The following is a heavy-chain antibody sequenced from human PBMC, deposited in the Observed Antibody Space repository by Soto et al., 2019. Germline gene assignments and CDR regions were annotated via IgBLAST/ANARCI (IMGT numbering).Heavy chain of an antibody. Sequence: GGSLRLSCAASGFTFSSYSMNWVRQAPGKGLEWVSSISSSSSYIYYADSVKGRFTISRDNAKNSLYLQMNSLRAEDTAVYYCARDQLFGVERPDAFDIWGQGTMVTVSS. CDR3: ARDQLFGVERPDAFDI. CDR2: ISSSSSYI. D-gene: IGHD3-3*01. J-gene: IGHJ3*02. V-gene: IGHV3-21*01. CDR1: GFTFSSYS.